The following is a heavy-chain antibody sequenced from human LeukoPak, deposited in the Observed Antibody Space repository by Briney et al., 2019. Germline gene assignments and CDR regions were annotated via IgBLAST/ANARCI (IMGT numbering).Heavy chain of an antibody. V-gene: IGHV4-4*07. J-gene: IGHJ6*03. D-gene: IGHD3-22*01. Sequence: SETLSLTCTVSGGSISSYYWSWIRQPAGKGLEWIGRIYTSGSTNYNPSLKSRVTISVDTSKNQFSLKLSSVTAADTAVYYCAGGNYYDSSGIFYYYYYMDVWGKGTTVTVSS. CDR2: IYTSGST. CDR1: GGSISSYY. CDR3: AGGNYYDSSGIFYYYYYMDV.